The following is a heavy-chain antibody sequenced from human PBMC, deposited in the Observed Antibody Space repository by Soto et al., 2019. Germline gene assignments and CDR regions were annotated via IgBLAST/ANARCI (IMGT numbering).Heavy chain of an antibody. J-gene: IGHJ6*02. CDR2: IYHGGRT. CDR1: GGSVSSGAW. Sequence: QVQLQESGPELVKPSGTLSLTCAVSGGSVSSGAWWTWVRQSPGKGLEWIGDIYHGGRTNYNPSLKSRVAISLDKSKNHFSLKLSSVTAADTAMYYCTRMLIIVTDYNYGLDVWGRGTTVTVSS. CDR3: TRMLIIVTDYNYGLDV. D-gene: IGHD2-21*01. V-gene: IGHV4-4*02.